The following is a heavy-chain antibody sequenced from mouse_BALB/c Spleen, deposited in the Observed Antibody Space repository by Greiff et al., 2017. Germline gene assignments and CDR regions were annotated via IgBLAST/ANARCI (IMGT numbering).Heavy chain of an antibody. CDR2: INPSNGRT. J-gene: IGHJ2*01. CDR1: GYTFTSYW. V-gene: IGHV1S81*02. Sequence: VQLQQPGAELVKPGASVKLSCKASGYTFTSYWMHWVKQRPGQGLEWIGEINPSNGRTNYNEKFKSKATLTVDKSSSTAYMQLSSLTSEDSAVYYCAVYDGYYVLFDYWGQGTTLTVSS. CDR3: AVYDGYYVLFDY. D-gene: IGHD2-3*01.